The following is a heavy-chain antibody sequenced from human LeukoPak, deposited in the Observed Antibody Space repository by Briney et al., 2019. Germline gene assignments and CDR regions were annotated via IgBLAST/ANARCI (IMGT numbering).Heavy chain of an antibody. CDR1: GFIFSSHW. J-gene: IGHJ2*01. D-gene: IGHD2-2*02. Sequence: PGGSLRLSCVASGFIFSSHWMKWVRQAPGKGLEWVADIKEDGSEKYYEDSVKGRFIISRDNAENSLSLQMSSLRVEDTAVSYCVRAAPDTRYRHFDFWGRGTLVSVSS. CDR2: IKEDGSEK. V-gene: IGHV3-7*04. CDR3: VRAAPDTRYRHFDF.